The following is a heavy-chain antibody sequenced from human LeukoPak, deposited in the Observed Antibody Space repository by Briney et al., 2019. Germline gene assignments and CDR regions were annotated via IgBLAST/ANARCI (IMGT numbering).Heavy chain of an antibody. CDR2: IYYSGST. Sequence: PSETLSLTCTVSGGSISSSSYYWGWIRQPPGKGLEWTGSIYYSGSTYYNPSLKSRVTISVDTSKNQFSLKLSSVTAADTAVYYCARRTYYYDSSGYYLNYMDVWGKGTTVTVSS. V-gene: IGHV4-39*07. D-gene: IGHD3-22*01. CDR3: ARRTYYYDSSGYYLNYMDV. CDR1: GGSISSSSYY. J-gene: IGHJ6*03.